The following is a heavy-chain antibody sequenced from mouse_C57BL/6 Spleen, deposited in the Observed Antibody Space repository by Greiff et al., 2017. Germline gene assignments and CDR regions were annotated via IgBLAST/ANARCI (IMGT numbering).Heavy chain of an antibody. Sequence: VQLQQSGPELVKPGASVKISCKASGYTFTDYYMNWVKQSHGKSLEWIGDINPNNGGTSYNQKFKGKATLTVDKSSSTAYMELRSLTSEDSAVYYCARGDDYPAYWGQGTLVTVSA. CDR2: INPNNGGT. CDR3: ARGDDYPAY. J-gene: IGHJ3*01. CDR1: GYTFTDYY. D-gene: IGHD2-4*01. V-gene: IGHV1-26*01.